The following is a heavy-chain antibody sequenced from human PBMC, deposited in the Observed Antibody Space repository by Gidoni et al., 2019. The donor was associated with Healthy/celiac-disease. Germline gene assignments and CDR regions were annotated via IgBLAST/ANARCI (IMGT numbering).Heavy chain of an antibody. CDR1: GGSFSGYY. D-gene: IGHD3-9*01. V-gene: IGHV4-34*01. CDR2: INPSGST. CDR3: ARAKLPSLRYFDWPQFDY. Sequence: QVQLQQWGAGLLKPSETLSLTCAVYGGSFSGYYWSWIRQPPGKGLEWIGEINPSGSTNYNPSLKSRVTISVDTSKNQFSLKLSSVTAADTAVYYCARAKLPSLRYFDWPQFDYWGQGTLVTVSS. J-gene: IGHJ4*02.